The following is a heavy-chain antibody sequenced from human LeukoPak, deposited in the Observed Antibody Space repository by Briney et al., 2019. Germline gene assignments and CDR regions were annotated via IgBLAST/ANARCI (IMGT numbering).Heavy chain of an antibody. CDR1: GFTFSSYA. J-gene: IGHJ4*02. V-gene: IGHV3-30-3*01. D-gene: IGHD6-25*01. CDR2: ISYDGSNK. CDR3: ARDRDSSGYYFDY. Sequence: GGSLRLSCAASGFTFSSYAMHWVRQAPGKGLEWVAVISYDGSNKYYADSVKGRFTISRDNSKNTLYLQTNSLRAEDTAVYYCARDRDSSGYYFDYWGQGTLVTVSS.